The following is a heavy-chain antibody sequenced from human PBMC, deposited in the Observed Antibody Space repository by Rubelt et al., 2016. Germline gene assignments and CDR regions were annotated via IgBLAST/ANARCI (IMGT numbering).Heavy chain of an antibody. CDR2: IIPIFGTA. J-gene: IGHJ6*02. D-gene: IGHD3-9*01. CDR1: GGTFSSYA. V-gene: IGHV1-69*06. CDR3: ASPPYDILTGYDYYYGMDV. Sequence: QVQLVQSGAEVKKPGSSVKVSCKASGGTFSSYAISWVRQAPGQGLEWMGGIIPIFGTATSAQKFQGRVTITADKSTSTAYMELSSLRSEDTAVYYCASPPYDILTGYDYYYGMDVWGQGTTVTVSS.